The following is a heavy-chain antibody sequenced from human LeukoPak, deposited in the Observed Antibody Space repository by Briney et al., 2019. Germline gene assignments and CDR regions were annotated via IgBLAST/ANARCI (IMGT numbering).Heavy chain of an antibody. CDR2: IYSDNT. J-gene: IGHJ4*02. CDR3: ARRAGAYSQPYDY. Sequence: PGGALRLSCTDSRFTVSSNYMSWLRQAPGAALEGASFIYSDNTQYADPVKRRFTISRDNSKNTQYLQMNSLRAEDTAVYYCARRAGAYSQPYDYWGQGTLVTVSS. CDR1: RFTVSSNY. D-gene: IGHD4/OR15-4a*01. V-gene: IGHV3-53*01.